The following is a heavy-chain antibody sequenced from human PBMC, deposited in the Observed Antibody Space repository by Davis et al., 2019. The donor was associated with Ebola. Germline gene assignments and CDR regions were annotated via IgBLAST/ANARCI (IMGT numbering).Heavy chain of an antibody. Sequence: GESLKISCAASGFTFSSYGMHWVRQAPGKGLEWVAVIWYDGSNKYYADSVKGRFTISRDNSKNTLYLQMNSLRAEDTAVYYCAGLGYCSSTSCLYYYYYGMDVWGQGTTVTVSS. D-gene: IGHD2-2*01. CDR3: AGLGYCSSTSCLYYYYYGMDV. J-gene: IGHJ6*02. CDR2: IWYDGSNK. CDR1: GFTFSSYG. V-gene: IGHV3-33*01.